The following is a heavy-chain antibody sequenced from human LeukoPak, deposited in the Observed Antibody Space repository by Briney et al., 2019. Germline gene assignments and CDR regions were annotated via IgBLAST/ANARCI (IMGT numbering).Heavy chain of an antibody. CDR1: GFTFSSYG. CDR2: IRYDGSSK. Sequence: GGSLRLSCAASGFTFSSYGVHWVRQAPGKGPEWVAFIRYDGSSKYYADSVKGRFTISRDNSKNTLYLQMNSLRAEDTAVYYCAKDPQWLVPQYFQHWGQGTLVTVSS. CDR3: AKDPQWLVPQYFQH. J-gene: IGHJ1*01. D-gene: IGHD6-19*01. V-gene: IGHV3-30*02.